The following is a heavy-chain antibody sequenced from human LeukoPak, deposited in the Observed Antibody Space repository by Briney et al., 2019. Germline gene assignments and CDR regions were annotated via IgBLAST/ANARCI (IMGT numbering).Heavy chain of an antibody. D-gene: IGHD6-13*01. Sequence: GASVKVSCKASGNTFTSYDINWVRQATGQGLEWMGWMNPNSGDTGYAQKFQGRVTISRNTSISTAYMELSSLRSEDTAVYYCAREVGIAAGGNRFDPWGQGTLVTVSS. J-gene: IGHJ5*02. CDR3: AREVGIAAGGNRFDP. CDR2: MNPNSGDT. V-gene: IGHV1-8*03. CDR1: GNTFTSYD.